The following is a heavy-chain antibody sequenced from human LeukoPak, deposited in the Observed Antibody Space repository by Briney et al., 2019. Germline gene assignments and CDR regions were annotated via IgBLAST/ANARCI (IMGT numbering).Heavy chain of an antibody. Sequence: SGGSLRLSCAASGFTFSSYEMNWVRQAPGKGLEWVSYISSSGSTIYYADSVKGRFTISRDNAKNSLYLQMNSLRAEDTALYYCAKSGNYYDNARAGAHHAFDIWGQGTMVTVSS. V-gene: IGHV3-48*03. J-gene: IGHJ3*02. CDR1: GFTFSSYE. CDR3: AKSGNYYDNARAGAHHAFDI. CDR2: ISSSGSTI. D-gene: IGHD3-22*01.